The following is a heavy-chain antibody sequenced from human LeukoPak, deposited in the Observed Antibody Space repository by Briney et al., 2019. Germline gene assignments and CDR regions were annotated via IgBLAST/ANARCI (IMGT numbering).Heavy chain of an antibody. V-gene: IGHV4-59*08. J-gene: IGHJ5*02. CDR3: ARRKQEGSFDP. CDR2: IYYSGYT. CDR1: GGSMSSYY. Sequence: ASETESLTCTVAGGSMSSYYWSWIRQPPGKGLEWIGYIYYSGYTNYNPSLKSRVTISVDTSKNQFSLKLSSVTATDTAVYYCARRKQEGSFDPWGQGTLVTASS.